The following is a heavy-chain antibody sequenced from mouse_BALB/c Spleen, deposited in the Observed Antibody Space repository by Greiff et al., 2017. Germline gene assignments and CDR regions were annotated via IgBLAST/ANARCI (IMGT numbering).Heavy chain of an antibody. J-gene: IGHJ3*01. V-gene: IGHV5-17*02. D-gene: IGHD1-1*01. CDR3: ARGEASYYYGSSPRFAY. CDR1: GFTFSSFG. Sequence: EVMLVESGGGLVQPGGSRKLSCAASGFTFSSFGMHWVRQAPEKGLEWVAYISSGSSTIYYADTVKGRFTISRDNPKNTLFLQMTSLRSEDTAMYYCARGEASYYYGSSPRFAYWGQGTLVTVSA. CDR2: ISSGSSTI.